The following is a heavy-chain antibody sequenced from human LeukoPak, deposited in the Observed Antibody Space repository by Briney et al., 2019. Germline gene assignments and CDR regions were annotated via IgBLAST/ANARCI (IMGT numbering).Heavy chain of an antibody. J-gene: IGHJ6*02. CDR2: INPNSGGT. V-gene: IGHV1-2*04. CDR1: GYTLTSYG. CDR3: ACTRGAVAGYYGMDV. Sequence: ASVKVSCKASGYTLTSYGISWVRQAPGQGLEWMGWINPNSGGTNYAQKFQGWVTMTRDTSISTAYMELSRLRSDDTAVYYCACTRGAVAGYYGMDVWGQGTTVTVSS. D-gene: IGHD6-19*01.